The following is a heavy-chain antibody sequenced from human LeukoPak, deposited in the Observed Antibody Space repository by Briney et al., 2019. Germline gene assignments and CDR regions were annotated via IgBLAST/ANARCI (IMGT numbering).Heavy chain of an antibody. V-gene: IGHV1-2*02. CDR1: GYTFTGYY. D-gene: IGHD3-22*01. Sequence: ASVKVSCKASGYTFTGYYMHWVRQAPGQGLEWMGWINPNSGGTNYAQKFQSRVTMTRDTSISTAYMELSRLRSDDTAVYYCARDRTYYYDSSGYYGADYWGQGTLVTVSS. CDR2: INPNSGGT. CDR3: ARDRTYYYDSSGYYGADY. J-gene: IGHJ4*02.